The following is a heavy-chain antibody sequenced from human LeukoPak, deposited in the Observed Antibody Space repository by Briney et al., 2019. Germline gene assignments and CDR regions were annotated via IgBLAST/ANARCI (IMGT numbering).Heavy chain of an antibody. CDR2: IYTSGST. J-gene: IGHJ4*02. Sequence: NPSETLSLTCTVPRGSISSYSWSWILQPAGKGLEWIGRIYTSGSTNYNPSLKSRVTMSVDTSKNRFSLKLSSVTATDTAVYYCAREGAGATHDYCGQGTLVTVSS. D-gene: IGHD1-26*01. CDR1: RGSISSYS. CDR3: AREGAGATHDY. V-gene: IGHV4-4*07.